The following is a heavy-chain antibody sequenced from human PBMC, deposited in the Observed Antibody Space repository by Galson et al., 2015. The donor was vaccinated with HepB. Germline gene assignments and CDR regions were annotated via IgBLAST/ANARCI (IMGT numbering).Heavy chain of an antibody. D-gene: IGHD6-19*01. CDR1: GFTFSTYC. Sequence: SLRVSCAASGFTFSTYCMSWVRQAPGKGLVWVSRINSDGSSTSYADSVKGRFTISRDNAKNTLYLQMNSLRAEDTAVYYCARCGKYAVAGRNIYYYYNMDVWGKGTTVTVSS. CDR2: INSDGSST. J-gene: IGHJ6*03. CDR3: ARCGKYAVAGRNIYYYYNMDV. V-gene: IGHV3-74*01.